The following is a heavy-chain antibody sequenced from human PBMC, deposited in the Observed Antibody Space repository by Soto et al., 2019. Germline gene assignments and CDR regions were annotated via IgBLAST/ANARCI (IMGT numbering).Heavy chain of an antibody. V-gene: IGHV3-30-3*01. CDR3: ARVNVFSSSGWHFDY. D-gene: IGHD6-19*01. Sequence: GGSLRLSCAASGFTFSSYAMHWVRQAPGKGLEWVAVISYDGSNKYYADSVKGRFTISRDKSKNTLYLQMNSLRAEDTAVYYCARVNVFSSSGWHFDYWGQGTLVTVSS. CDR1: GFTFSSYA. CDR2: ISYDGSNK. J-gene: IGHJ4*02.